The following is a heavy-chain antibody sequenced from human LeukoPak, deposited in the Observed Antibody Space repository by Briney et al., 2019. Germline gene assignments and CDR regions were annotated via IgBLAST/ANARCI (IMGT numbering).Heavy chain of an antibody. J-gene: IGHJ6*03. V-gene: IGHV4-30-4*08. CDR2: IYYSGST. CDR3: ASALGGQDYHAEYYYFYYYSDV. CDR1: GGYISSGDYY. Sequence: SQTLSLTCTVSGGYISSGDYYWSWIRPPPGKGLEWIGYIYYSGSTYYNPSLKSRVTISVDTSKNQFSLKLRSVTVADTAVYFCASALGGQDYHAEYYYFYYYSDVWGKGTKGTVSS. D-gene: IGHD3-10*01.